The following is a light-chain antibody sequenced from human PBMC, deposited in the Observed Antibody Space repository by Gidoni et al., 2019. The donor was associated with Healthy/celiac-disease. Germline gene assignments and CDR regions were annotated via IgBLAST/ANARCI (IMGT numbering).Light chain of an antibody. J-gene: IGKJ1*01. CDR1: QSISSY. CDR2: AAS. Sequence: DIQMTQSPSSLSASVGDRVTITCRASQSISSYLHWYQQKPGKAPKLLIYAASSLQSGVPSRFRGSGSGTDFTLTIRSLQPEAFASYYCQQSYSTPRTFXXXTKVEIK. CDR3: QQSYSTPRT. V-gene: IGKV1-39*01.